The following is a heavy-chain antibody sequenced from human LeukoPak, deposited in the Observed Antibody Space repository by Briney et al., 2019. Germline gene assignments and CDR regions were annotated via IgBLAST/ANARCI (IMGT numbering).Heavy chain of an antibody. CDR3: ASEAYYDSSGYYPDAPSNFDY. Sequence: SETLSLTCTVSGGSISSYYWSWIRQPAGKGLEWIGRIYTSGSTNYNPSLKSRVTMSVDTSKNQFSLKLSSVTAADTAVYYCASEAYYDSSGYYPDAPSNFDYWGQGTLVTVSS. CDR2: IYTSGST. D-gene: IGHD3-22*01. J-gene: IGHJ4*02. V-gene: IGHV4-4*07. CDR1: GGSISSYY.